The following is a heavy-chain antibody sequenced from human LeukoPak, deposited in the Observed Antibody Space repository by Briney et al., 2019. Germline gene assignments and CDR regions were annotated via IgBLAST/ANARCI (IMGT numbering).Heavy chain of an antibody. D-gene: IGHD3-9*01. Sequence: SETLSLTCTVSGGSISSYYWSWLRQPPGKGLEWIGYIYYSGSTNYNPSLKSRVTISVDTSKNQFSLKLSSVTAADTAVYYCAGTDYDILTGYPGDNFDYWGQGTLVTVSS. V-gene: IGHV4-59*01. CDR3: AGTDYDILTGYPGDNFDY. CDR1: GGSISSYY. CDR2: IYYSGST. J-gene: IGHJ4*02.